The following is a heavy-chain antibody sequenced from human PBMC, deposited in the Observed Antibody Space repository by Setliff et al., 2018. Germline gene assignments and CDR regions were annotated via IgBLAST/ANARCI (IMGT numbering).Heavy chain of an antibody. J-gene: IGHJ6*03. Sequence: LRLSCAASGFSFNNYAMHWVRQAPGKGLEWVAVMSYDGSNKYYADSVKGRFTISRDNSRNTLYLQMNSLRGEDTAVYYCARDPIGPFLCNMDGWGKGTTVTVSS. V-gene: IGHV3-30-3*01. CDR2: MSYDGSNK. CDR3: ARDPIGPFLCNMDG. D-gene: IGHD3-16*01. CDR1: GFSFNNYA.